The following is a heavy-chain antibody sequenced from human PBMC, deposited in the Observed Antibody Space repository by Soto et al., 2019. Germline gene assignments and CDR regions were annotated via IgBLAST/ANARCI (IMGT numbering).Heavy chain of an antibody. CDR3: ARDLRGRGSGRFDP. D-gene: IGHD3-10*01. CDR1: GDSITSGGYY. Sequence: QVQLQESGPGLVKPSQTLSLTCTVSGDSITSGGYYWTWIRQHPGKGLEWIGYIHYSGGTYYNPSLMSRGTISVDTAKNQVSLKLSSMTAADTAVYCCARDLRGRGSGRFDPWGQGTLVTVSS. V-gene: IGHV4-31*03. J-gene: IGHJ5*02. CDR2: IHYSGGT.